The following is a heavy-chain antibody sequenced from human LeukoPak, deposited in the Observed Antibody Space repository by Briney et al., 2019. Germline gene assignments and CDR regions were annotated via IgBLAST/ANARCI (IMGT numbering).Heavy chain of an antibody. V-gene: IGHV3-23*01. Sequence: GGSLRLSCAASGFTFSTYAMSWVRQAPGKGLEWVSTISGSGGSTYYADSVKGRFTISRDNSKNTLYLQMNSLRAEDTAVYYCARGSSGWFDDNWFDPWGQGTLVTVSS. J-gene: IGHJ5*02. D-gene: IGHD6-19*01. CDR2: ISGSGGST. CDR3: ARGSSGWFDDNWFDP. CDR1: GFTFSTYA.